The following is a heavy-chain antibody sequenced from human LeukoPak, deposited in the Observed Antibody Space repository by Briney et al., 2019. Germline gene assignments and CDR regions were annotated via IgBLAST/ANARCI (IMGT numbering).Heavy chain of an antibody. CDR2: IWYDGSNK. Sequence: PGGSLRLSCAASGFTFSDHYMDWVRQAPGKGLEWVAVIWYDGSNKYYADSVKGRFTISRDNSKNTLYLQMNSLRAEDTAVYYCARLTFDYWGQGTLVTVSS. V-gene: IGHV3-33*08. CDR1: GFTFSDHY. CDR3: ARLTFDY. D-gene: IGHD4/OR15-4a*01. J-gene: IGHJ4*02.